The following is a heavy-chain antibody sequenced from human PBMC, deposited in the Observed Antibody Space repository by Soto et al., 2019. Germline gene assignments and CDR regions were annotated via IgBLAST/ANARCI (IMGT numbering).Heavy chain of an antibody. V-gene: IGHV4-38-2*01. J-gene: IGHJ6*02. D-gene: IGHD3-10*01. Sequence: PSKTLSLTCAVSVYSISSGYYWGVIRQPPGKGLEWIGSIYHSGSTYYNPSLKSRVTISVDTSKNQFSLKLSSVTAADTAVYYCARIRITMVRGVIPNYYYGMDVWGQGTTVTVSS. CDR3: ARIRITMVRGVIPNYYYGMDV. CDR2: IYHSGST. CDR1: VYSISSGYY.